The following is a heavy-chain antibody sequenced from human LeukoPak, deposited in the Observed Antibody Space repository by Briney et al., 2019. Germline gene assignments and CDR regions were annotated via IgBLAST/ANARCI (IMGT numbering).Heavy chain of an antibody. CDR2: TSSDGDIK. V-gene: IGHV3-30*04. J-gene: IGHJ4*02. D-gene: IGHD5-18*01. Sequence: PGGSLRLSCAASRFTFSGYSMHWVRQAPGKGLNWVALTSSDGDIKYYADSVKGRFIISRGNSKNTLYLQMNSLAPEDTAVYYCARAMDTAMGPYFDYWGQGTLVTVSS. CDR1: RFTFSGYS. CDR3: ARAMDTAMGPYFDY.